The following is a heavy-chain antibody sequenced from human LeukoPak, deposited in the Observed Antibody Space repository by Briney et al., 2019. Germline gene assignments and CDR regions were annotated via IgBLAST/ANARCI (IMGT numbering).Heavy chain of an antibody. D-gene: IGHD3-10*01. V-gene: IGHV4-39*01. CDR2: IYYSGST. CDR1: GGSISSSSYY. Sequence: PSETLSLTCTVSGGSISSSSYYWGWIRQPPGKGLEWIGSIYYSGSTYYNPSLKSRVTISVDTSKNQFSLKLSSVTAADTAVYYCARHARTSYNDERYYMDVWGKGTTVTVSS. J-gene: IGHJ6*03. CDR3: ARHARTSYNDERYYMDV.